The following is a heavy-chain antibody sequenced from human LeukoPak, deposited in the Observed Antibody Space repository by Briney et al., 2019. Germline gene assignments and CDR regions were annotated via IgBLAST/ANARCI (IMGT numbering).Heavy chain of an antibody. CDR2: DSYSGST. D-gene: IGHD3-22*01. J-gene: IGHJ3*01. Sequence: PSETLSLTCAVSGYSISSSYYWGWIRQPPGTGLEWIGCDSYSGSTHYNPSLKSRLTISVDTSKNQFSLNLGSVTAADTAVYYCVRLGDSSGYYPYAFDFWGQGTMVTVSS. CDR1: GYSISSSYY. CDR3: VRLGDSSGYYPYAFDF. V-gene: IGHV4-38-2*01.